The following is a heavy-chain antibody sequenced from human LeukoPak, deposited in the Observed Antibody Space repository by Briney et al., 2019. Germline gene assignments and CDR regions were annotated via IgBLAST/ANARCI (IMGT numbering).Heavy chain of an antibody. D-gene: IGHD1-14*01. J-gene: IGHJ4*02. CDR1: GGSISSGDYY. V-gene: IGHV4-30-4*01. CDR2: IYYSGST. Sequence: SETLSLTCTVSGGSISSGDYYWSWIRQPPGKGLEWIGYIYYSGSTYYNPSLKSRVTISVDTSKNQFSLKLSSVTAADTAVYYCARAPDEEPPFDHWGQGTLVTVSS. CDR3: ARAPDEEPPFDH.